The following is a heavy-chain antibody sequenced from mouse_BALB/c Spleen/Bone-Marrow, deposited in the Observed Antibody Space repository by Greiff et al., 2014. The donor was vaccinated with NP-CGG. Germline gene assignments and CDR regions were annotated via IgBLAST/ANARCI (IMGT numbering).Heavy chain of an antibody. CDR2: INPYNDGT. Sequence: EVKLMESGPELVKPGASVKMSCKASGYTFTSYVMHWVKQKPGQGLEWIGYINPYNDGTKYNEKFKGMATLTSDRSSSTAYMELSSLTSEDSAVYYCAKGGNYRYDFDYWGQGTTLTASS. CDR1: GYTFTSYV. CDR3: AKGGNYRYDFDY. V-gene: IGHV1-14*01. D-gene: IGHD2-14*01. J-gene: IGHJ2*01.